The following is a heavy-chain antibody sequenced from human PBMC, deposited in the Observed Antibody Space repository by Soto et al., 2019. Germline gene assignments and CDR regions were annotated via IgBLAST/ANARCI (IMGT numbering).Heavy chain of an antibody. Sequence: GGSLRLSCAASGFTFSSYWMHWVRQAPGKGLVWVSRINSDGSSTSYADSVKGRFTISRDNAKNTLYLQMNSLRAEDTAVYYCARDSYGDPYYYYGMDVWGQGTTVTVSS. CDR1: GFTFSSYW. CDR3: ARDSYGDPYYYYGMDV. D-gene: IGHD4-17*01. V-gene: IGHV3-74*01. J-gene: IGHJ6*02. CDR2: INSDGSST.